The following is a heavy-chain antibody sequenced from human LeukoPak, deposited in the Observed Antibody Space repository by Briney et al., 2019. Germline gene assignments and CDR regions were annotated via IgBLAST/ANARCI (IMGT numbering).Heavy chain of an antibody. Sequence: GGSLRLSCAASGFIFSRYGMHWVRQAPGKGLEWVSAISGSGGSTYYADSVKGRFTISRDNSKNTLYLQMNSLRAEDTAVYYCAKDVGPFLISSGYYPHFDYWGQGTLVTVSS. J-gene: IGHJ4*02. V-gene: IGHV3-23*01. CDR1: GFIFSRYG. CDR2: ISGSGGST. CDR3: AKDVGPFLISSGYYPHFDY. D-gene: IGHD3-22*01.